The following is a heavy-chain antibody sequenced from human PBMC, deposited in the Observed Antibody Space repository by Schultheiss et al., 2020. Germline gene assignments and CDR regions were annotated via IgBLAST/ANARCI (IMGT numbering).Heavy chain of an antibody. CDR3: ASYGGSGSYSLGH. J-gene: IGHJ4*02. CDR1: GGSVSSGSYY. D-gene: IGHD3-10*01. Sequence: SETLSLTCTVSGGSVSSGSYYWTWIRQPPGGGLEWIGYIYYSGSTNYNASLKNRVSISVVTSKSQFSLTLSSVTAADTAVYYCASYGGSGSYSLGHWGQGTLVTVSS. V-gene: IGHV4-61*01. CDR2: IYYSGST.